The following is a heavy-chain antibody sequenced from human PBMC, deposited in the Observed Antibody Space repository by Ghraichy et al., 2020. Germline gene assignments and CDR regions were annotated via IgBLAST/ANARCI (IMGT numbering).Heavy chain of an antibody. D-gene: IGHD2-2*01. Sequence: GESLNISCKASGYIFTDYYIHWVRQVPGQGLEWMGWINSKSGDTNYAQKFQGRVTMTRDTSISTAYMELSRLRSEDTAVYYCARDPGMKWGDDQLDYWGQGTLVTVSS. CDR2: INSKSGDT. CDR1: GYIFTDYY. J-gene: IGHJ4*02. V-gene: IGHV1-2*02. CDR3: ARDPGMKWGDDQLDY.